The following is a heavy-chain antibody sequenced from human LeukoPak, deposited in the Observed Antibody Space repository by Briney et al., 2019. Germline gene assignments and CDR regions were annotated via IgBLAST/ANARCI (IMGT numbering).Heavy chain of an antibody. CDR3: AGGSGYPITS. CDR1: GFSFRSYW. D-gene: IGHD3-9*01. Sequence: GGALRLSCAATGFSFRSYWMNWVRQAPGEGLEWLAIIKQDGSEEHYKGFVEGRFTISRDNGKNSLHLQMNSLRAKDTAVYFCAGGSGYPITSWDQGPLVTVSS. CDR2: IKQDGSEE. V-gene: IGHV3-7*01. J-gene: IGHJ5*02.